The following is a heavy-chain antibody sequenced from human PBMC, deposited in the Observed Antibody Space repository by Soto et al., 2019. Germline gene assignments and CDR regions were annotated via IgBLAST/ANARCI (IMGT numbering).Heavy chain of an antibody. CDR1: GYSISSRYY. D-gene: IGHD4-17*01. V-gene: IGHV4-38-2*01. J-gene: IGHJ5*02. Sequence: WETMNITSAVSGYSISSRYYWGWIRQPPGKGLEWIASIYHSWSTYYNPSLKSRVTISVDTSKNQFSLKLSSVTAADTAVYYCARGAATVTPGWFDPWGQGTLVTVSS. CDR2: IYHSWST. CDR3: ARGAATVTPGWFDP.